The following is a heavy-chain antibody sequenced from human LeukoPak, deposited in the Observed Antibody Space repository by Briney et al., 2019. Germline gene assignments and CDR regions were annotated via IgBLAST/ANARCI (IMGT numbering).Heavy chain of an antibody. V-gene: IGHV4-30-4*08. CDR2: IYYSGST. D-gene: IGHD2-2*02. J-gene: IGHJ5*02. CDR1: GGSISSSNNY. CDR3: PRSQLPYLDWFAP. Sequence: SETLSLTCSVSGGSISSSNNYWAWIRQSPGKGLEWIGYIYYSGSTYYNPSLKSRVTISVDTSKNQFSLKLSSVTAADTAVYYCPRSQLPYLDWFAPGGQGPLVTVSS.